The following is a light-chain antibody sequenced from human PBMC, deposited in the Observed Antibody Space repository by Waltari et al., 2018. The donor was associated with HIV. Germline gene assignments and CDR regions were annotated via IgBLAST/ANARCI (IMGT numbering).Light chain of an antibody. V-gene: IGKV3D-15*01. CDR2: GAV. Sequence: EIVMTQSAVTLSVPLGERVTLSCRASHNISTDLAWLQQKPGQAPTLVIYGAVTRATGIPSRFRGSGSGTEFILTISSLQSDDVAVYYCQQYNNWPPWTFGQGTKVEMK. CDR1: HNISTD. CDR3: QQYNNWPPWT. J-gene: IGKJ1*01.